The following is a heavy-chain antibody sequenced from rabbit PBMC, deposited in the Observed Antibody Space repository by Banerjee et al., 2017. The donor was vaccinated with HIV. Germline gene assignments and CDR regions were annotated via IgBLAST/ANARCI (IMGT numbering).Heavy chain of an antibody. D-gene: IGHD4-1*01. CDR1: GFSFSSGYW. CDR3: ARDLAGVTGWNFNL. V-gene: IGHV1S45*01. J-gene: IGHJ4*01. Sequence: QEQLEESGGDLVKPEGSLTLTCTASGFSFSSGYWICWVRQAPGKGLEWIACMHADSVGSTYYASWAKGRFTISKTSSTTVTLQMTSLTVADTATYFCARDLAGVTGWNFNLWGPGTLVTVS. CDR2: MHADSVGST.